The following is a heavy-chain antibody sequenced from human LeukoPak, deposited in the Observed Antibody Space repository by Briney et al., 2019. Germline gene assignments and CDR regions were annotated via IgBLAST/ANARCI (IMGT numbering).Heavy chain of an antibody. CDR3: ASNYGSGSYPPYYYYGMDV. CDR2: ISDSGGST. J-gene: IGHJ6*02. CDR1: GFPFSSYA. Sequence: PGGSLRLSCSASGFPFSSYAMHWVRQAPGKGLEYVSAISDSGGSTHYADSVKGRFTISRDNSKNTLYLQMNSLRAEDTAVYYCASNYGSGSYPPYYYYGMDVWGQGTTVTVSS. V-gene: IGHV3-64*04. D-gene: IGHD3-10*01.